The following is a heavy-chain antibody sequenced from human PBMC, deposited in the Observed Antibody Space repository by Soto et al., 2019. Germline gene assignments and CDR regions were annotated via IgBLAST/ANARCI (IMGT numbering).Heavy chain of an antibody. D-gene: IGHD3-22*01. V-gene: IGHV3-21*01. CDR1: GFTFSSYS. J-gene: IGHJ4*01. CDR2: ISSSSSYI. Sequence: PGGSLRLSCAASGFTFSSYSMNWVRQAPGKGLEWVSSISSSSSYIYYADSVKGRFTISRDNAKNSLYLQMNSLRAEDTAVYYCARDSYSSIIVVRFDYWGHGTLVTVSS. CDR3: ARDSYSSIIVVRFDY.